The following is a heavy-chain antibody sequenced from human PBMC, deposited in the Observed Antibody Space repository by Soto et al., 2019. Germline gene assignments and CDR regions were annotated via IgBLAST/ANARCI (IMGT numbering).Heavy chain of an antibody. J-gene: IGHJ4*02. CDR3: ARVVLGGYDSNPGVDY. CDR1: GGSISSYY. D-gene: IGHD5-12*01. V-gene: IGHV4-59*01. Sequence: PSETLSLTCTVSGGSISSYYWSWIRQPPGKGLEWIGYIYYSGSTNYNPSLKSRVTISVDTSKNQFSLKLSSVTAADTAVYYCARVVLGGYDSNPGVDYWGQGTLVTVSS. CDR2: IYYSGST.